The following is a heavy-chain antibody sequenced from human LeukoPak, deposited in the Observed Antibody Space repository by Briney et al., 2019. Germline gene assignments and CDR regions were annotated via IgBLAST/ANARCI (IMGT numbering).Heavy chain of an antibody. J-gene: IGHJ5*02. CDR3: ARDLGDSSGWYRYNWFDP. CDR2: ISAYNGNT. D-gene: IGHD6-19*01. V-gene: IGHV1-18*04. Sequence: ASVKVSCKASGYTFTGYYMHWVRQAPGQGLEWMGWISAYNGNTNYAQKLQGRVTMTTDTSTSTAYMELRSLRSDDTAVYYCARDLGDSSGWYRYNWFDPWGQGTLVTVSS. CDR1: GYTFTGYY.